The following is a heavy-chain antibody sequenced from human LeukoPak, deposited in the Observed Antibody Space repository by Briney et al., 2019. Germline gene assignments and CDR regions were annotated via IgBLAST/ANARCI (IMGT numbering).Heavy chain of an antibody. Sequence: SETLSLTCAVYGGSFSGYYWSWIRQPPGKGLEWIGEINHSGSTNYNPSLKSRVTISVDTSKNQFSLKLSSVTAADTAVYYCARQPRAVYYFGYWGQGTLVTVSS. CDR3: ARQPRAVYYFGY. CDR1: GGSFSGYY. D-gene: IGHD6-19*01. J-gene: IGHJ4*02. V-gene: IGHV4-34*01. CDR2: INHSGST.